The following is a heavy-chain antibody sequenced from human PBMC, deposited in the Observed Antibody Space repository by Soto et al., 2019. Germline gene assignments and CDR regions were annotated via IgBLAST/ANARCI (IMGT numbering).Heavy chain of an antibody. J-gene: IGHJ6*02. CDR1: GFTFSSYA. D-gene: IGHD4-4*01. V-gene: IGHV3-30-3*01. CDR3: AKGVPGDYSNYILYYYYGMDV. CDR2: ISYDGSNK. Sequence: GGSLRLSCAASGFTFSSYAMHWVGQSPGKGLEWVAVISYDGSNKYYADSVKGRFTISRDNSKNTLYLQMNSLRAEDTAVYYCAKGVPGDYSNYILYYYYGMDVWGQGTTVTVSS.